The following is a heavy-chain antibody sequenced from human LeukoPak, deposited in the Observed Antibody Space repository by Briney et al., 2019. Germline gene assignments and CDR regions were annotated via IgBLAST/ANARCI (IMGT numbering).Heavy chain of an antibody. Sequence: GGSLRLSCAASGFTFSSYAMSWVRQAPGKGLEWVSAISGSGGSTYYADSVKGRFTISRDNSKNTLYLQMNSLRAEDTAVYYCARGPRRGGSPIWGQGTMVTVSS. CDR1: GFTFSSYA. V-gene: IGHV3-23*01. CDR3: ARGPRRGGSPI. CDR2: ISGSGGST. J-gene: IGHJ3*02. D-gene: IGHD5-12*01.